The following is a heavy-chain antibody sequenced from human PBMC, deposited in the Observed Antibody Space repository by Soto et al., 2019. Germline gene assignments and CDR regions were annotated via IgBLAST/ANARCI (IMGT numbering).Heavy chain of an antibody. J-gene: IGHJ6*02. CDR3: ARVLSWASYYDFWSGYYNYYYYGMDV. D-gene: IGHD3-3*01. CDR2: MNPNSGNT. Sequence: QVQLVQSGAEVKKPGASVKVSCKASGYTFTSYDINWVRQATGQGLEWMGWMNPNSGNTGYAQKFQGRANMTRNTSISTAYMELSSLRSEDTAVYYCARVLSWASYYDFWSGYYNYYYYGMDVWGQGTTVTVSS. V-gene: IGHV1-8*01. CDR1: GYTFTSYD.